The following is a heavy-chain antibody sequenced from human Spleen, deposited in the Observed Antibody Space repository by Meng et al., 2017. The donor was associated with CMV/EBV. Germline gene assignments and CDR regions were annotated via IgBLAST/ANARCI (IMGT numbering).Heavy chain of an antibody. CDR2: IKPDGSEK. CDR3: ANEGTA. Sequence: GGSLRLSCETSGFTFSTWWMCWLRQTPGKGLEWVAHIKPDGSEKYYVDSVKGRFTISRDNARYLLYLQMNNLRVDDTAVYYCANEGTAWGQGTQVTVSS. V-gene: IGHV3-7*01. J-gene: IGHJ5*02. D-gene: IGHD3/OR15-3a*01. CDR1: GFTFSTWW.